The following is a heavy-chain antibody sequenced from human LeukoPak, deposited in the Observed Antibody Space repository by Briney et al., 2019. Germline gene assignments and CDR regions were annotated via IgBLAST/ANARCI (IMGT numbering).Heavy chain of an antibody. CDR3: ARGLAYYDYVWGSYRPGNFDY. CDR2: ISSSSSTI. Sequence: GGSLRLSCAASGFTFSSYSMNWVRQAPGKGLEWVSYISSSSSTIYYADSVKGRFTISRDNAKNSLYLQMNSLRDEDTAVYYCARGLAYYDYVWGSYRPGNFDYWGQGTLVTVAS. V-gene: IGHV3-48*02. CDR1: GFTFSSYS. D-gene: IGHD3-16*02. J-gene: IGHJ4*02.